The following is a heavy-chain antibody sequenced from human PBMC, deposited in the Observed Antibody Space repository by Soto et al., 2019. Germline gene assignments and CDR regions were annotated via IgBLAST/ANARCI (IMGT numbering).Heavy chain of an antibody. CDR1: GFSLSASGVG. CDR3: AHKGGGDRILDY. V-gene: IGHV2-5*02. CDR2: IYWDDAK. J-gene: IGHJ4*02. Sequence: QITLKESGPTLVKPTQTLTLTCTFSGFSLSASGVGVGWIRQPPGKALEWLAIIYWDDAKHYSPSLKSSLTITKDTSKNQVVLTMTNMDPVDPATYYCAHKGGGDRILDYWGQGTLVTVSS. D-gene: IGHD3-16*01.